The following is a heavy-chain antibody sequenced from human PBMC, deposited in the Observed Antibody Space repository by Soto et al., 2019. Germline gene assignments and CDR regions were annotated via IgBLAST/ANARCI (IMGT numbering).Heavy chain of an antibody. D-gene: IGHD6-19*01. J-gene: IGHJ6*02. Sequence: QVQLVQSGAEVRKPGASVKVSCKASGYPYTNSYMHWVRRAPGQGLEWMGWIHPNTGGTNYAQKFQGRVTMTRDTSVSTVYMELNRLTSDYTAIYFCASDFRTRGWFRQAGNFAMDVWGQGTKVTVS. V-gene: IGHV1-2*02. CDR2: IHPNTGGT. CDR3: ASDFRTRGWFRQAGNFAMDV. CDR1: GYPYTNSY.